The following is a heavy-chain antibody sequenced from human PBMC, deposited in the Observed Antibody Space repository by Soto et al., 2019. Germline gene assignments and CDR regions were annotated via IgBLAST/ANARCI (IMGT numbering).Heavy chain of an antibody. CDR2: IYYSGST. J-gene: IGHJ4*02. CDR1: GGSISSYY. CDR3: AISDGRD. Sequence: PSETLSLTCTVSGGSISSYYWSWIRQPPGKGLEWIGYIYYSGSTNYNPSLKRRVTISVDTSKNQFSLKLSSVTAADTAVYYCAISDGRDWGQGTLVTVSS. V-gene: IGHV4-59*01.